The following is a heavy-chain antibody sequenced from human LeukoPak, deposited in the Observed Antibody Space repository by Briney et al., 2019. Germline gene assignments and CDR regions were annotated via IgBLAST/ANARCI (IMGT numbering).Heavy chain of an antibody. CDR1: GFTFRSYW. CDR2: INQDRSQK. Sequence: GGSLRLSCAASGFTFRSYWMSWVRQAPGKGLEWVANINQDRSQKYYVDSVRGRFTISRDNAKSSLFLQMNSLRAEDTAVYCCARDRGYGSGSYYIRVFDYWGQGTLVTVSS. J-gene: IGHJ4*02. CDR3: ARDRGYGSGSYYIRVFDY. V-gene: IGHV3-7*03. D-gene: IGHD3-10*01.